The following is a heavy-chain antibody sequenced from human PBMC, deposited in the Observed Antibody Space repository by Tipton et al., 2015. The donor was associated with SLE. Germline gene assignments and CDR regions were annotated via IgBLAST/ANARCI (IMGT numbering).Heavy chain of an antibody. V-gene: IGHV3-7*01. CDR3: ARDKGSSSWYGYYFDY. D-gene: IGHD6-13*01. Sequence: SLRLSCAASGFTFSSYWMSWVRQAPGKGLEWVANIKQDGSEKYYVDSVKGRFTISRDNAKNSLYLQMNSLRAEDTAGYYCARDKGSSSWYGYYFDYWGQGTLVTVSS. J-gene: IGHJ4*02. CDR2: IKQDGSEK. CDR1: GFTFSSYW.